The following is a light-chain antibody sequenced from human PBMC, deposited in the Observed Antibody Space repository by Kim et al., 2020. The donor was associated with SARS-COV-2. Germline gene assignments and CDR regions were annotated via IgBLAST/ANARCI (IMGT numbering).Light chain of an antibody. CDR1: RGIHNY. J-gene: IGKJ1*01. CDR3: QKYNTAPWT. V-gene: IGKV1-27*01. CDR2: AAS. Sequence: ASVGDRVTITCRASRGIHNYLAWYQQKPGKAPKLLIYAASTLHSGVPSRFSGSGSGTDFTLIISSLQPEDVATYYCQKYNTAPWTFGQGTKVDIK.